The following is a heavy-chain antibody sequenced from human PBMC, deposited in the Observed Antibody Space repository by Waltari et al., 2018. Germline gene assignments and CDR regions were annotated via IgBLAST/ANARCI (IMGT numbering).Heavy chain of an antibody. V-gene: IGHV3-7*01. J-gene: IGHJ5*02. Sequence: QLVQSGGGLVQPGGSRRLPCVASGFMFKNHRMLWARQAPGKGLQRVAKIHPEGTVTYYVDSVKGRFTVSRDNARNSLFLQMTSLTTDDTAIYYCARDNTFYSDDLWGQGTLVTVSS. D-gene: IGHD2-2*02. CDR3: ARDNTFYSDDL. CDR1: GFMFKNHR. CDR2: IHPEGTVT.